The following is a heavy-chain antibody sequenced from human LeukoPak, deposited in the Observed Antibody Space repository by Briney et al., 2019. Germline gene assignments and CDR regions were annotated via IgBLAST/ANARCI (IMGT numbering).Heavy chain of an antibody. V-gene: IGHV1-2*02. CDR3: ARVRSVEGPDGYYDILTGYYTGYYYYGMDV. J-gene: IGHJ6*02. CDR1: GYTFTGYY. Sequence: GASVKVSCKASGYTFTGYYMHWVRQAPGQGLEWMGWINPNSGGTNYAQKFQGRVTMTRDTSISTAYMELSRLRSDDTAVYYCARVRSVEGPDGYYDILTGYYTGYYYYGMDVWGQGTTVTVSS. CDR2: INPNSGGT. D-gene: IGHD3-9*01.